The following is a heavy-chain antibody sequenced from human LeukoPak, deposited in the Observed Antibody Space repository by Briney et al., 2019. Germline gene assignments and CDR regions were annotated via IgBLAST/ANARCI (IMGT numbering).Heavy chain of an antibody. V-gene: IGHV3-11*03. D-gene: IGHD1/OR15-1a*01. Sequence: GGSLRPSCAASGFTFSDYYMSWIRQAPGKGLEWLSYISSSGIYANYADSVEGRFTISRDNAKNSLYLQMNNLRAEDTAVYYCARPRASGTTNDAFDIWGQGTMVTVSS. CDR1: GFTFSDYY. J-gene: IGHJ3*02. CDR2: ISSSGIYA. CDR3: ARPRASGTTNDAFDI.